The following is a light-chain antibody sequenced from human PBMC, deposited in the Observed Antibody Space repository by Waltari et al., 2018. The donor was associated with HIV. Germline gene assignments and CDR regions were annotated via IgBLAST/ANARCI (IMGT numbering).Light chain of an antibody. CDR2: GNS. CDR1: SSNIGAGYD. CDR3: QSYDTSLSGSGV. V-gene: IGLV1-40*01. J-gene: IGLJ2*01. Sequence: QFVLTQPPSVSGAPGQRVTISCTGSSSNIGAGYDVHWYQQLPGTAPRVLIYGNSNRPSGVPDRFSGSKSGTSASLAITGLQAEDEADYYCQSYDTSLSGSGVFGGGTKLTVL.